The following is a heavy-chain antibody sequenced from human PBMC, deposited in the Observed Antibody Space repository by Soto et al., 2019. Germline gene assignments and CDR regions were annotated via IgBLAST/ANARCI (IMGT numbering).Heavy chain of an antibody. CDR3: ATSFRYFDN. J-gene: IGHJ4*02. D-gene: IGHD3-9*01. CDR2: ISGTASRT. Sequence: TGGSLRLSCVGSGFTPTTTPLSWVRQPPGKGLEWVTTISGTASRTYYVDSAKGRFFISRDNSKNTVTLQMNNLTLDDTAVYYCATSFRYFDNWGKGTRVTVSS. CDR1: GFTPTTTP. V-gene: IGHV3-23*01.